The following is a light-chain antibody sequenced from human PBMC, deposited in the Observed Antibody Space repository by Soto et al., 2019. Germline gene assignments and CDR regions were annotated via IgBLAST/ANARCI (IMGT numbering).Light chain of an antibody. CDR3: QHYYNWPPT. CDR2: PAS. J-gene: IGKJ1*01. CDR1: QSVGTS. Sequence: EIVMTQSPATLSVSPGERATLSCRASQSVGTSLAWYQQKPGQAPRLLIYPASRRPANIPVRFSGSGSGTEFTLTISSLQSEDFAIYYCQHYYNWPPTFGQGTKVEIK. V-gene: IGKV3-15*01.